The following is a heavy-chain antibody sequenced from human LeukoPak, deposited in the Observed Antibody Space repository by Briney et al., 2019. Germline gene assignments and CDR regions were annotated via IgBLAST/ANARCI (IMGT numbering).Heavy chain of an antibody. CDR3: ARKKGTYYDSSGYYLY. D-gene: IGHD3-22*01. V-gene: IGHV3-33*01. Sequence: GGSLRLSCAASGFTFSSYGMHWVRQAPGKGLEWVAVIWYDGSNKYYADSVKGRFTISRDNSKNTLYLQMNSLRAEDTAVYYCARKKGTYYDSSGYYLYWGQGTLVTASS. J-gene: IGHJ4*02. CDR1: GFTFSSYG. CDR2: IWYDGSNK.